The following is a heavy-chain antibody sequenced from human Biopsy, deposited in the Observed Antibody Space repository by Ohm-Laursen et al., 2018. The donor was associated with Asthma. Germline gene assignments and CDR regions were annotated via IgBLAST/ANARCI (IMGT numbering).Heavy chain of an antibody. V-gene: IGHV1-58*01. CDR1: GVALSGYT. Sequence: GASVKVSCNASGVALSGYTFEWVRQARGLGLEWIAWIVFASGATNYAQNFQDRPTVTRDMSAGSVSMELRGLSSTDTAVYYCAAGRTSLQGESLIWGQGTLVSVSS. J-gene: IGHJ4*01. CDR2: IVFASGAT. D-gene: IGHD2/OR15-2a*01. CDR3: AAGRTSLQGESLI.